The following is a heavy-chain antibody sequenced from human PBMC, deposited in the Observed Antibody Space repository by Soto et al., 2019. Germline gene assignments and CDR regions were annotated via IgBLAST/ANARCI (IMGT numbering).Heavy chain of an antibody. D-gene: IGHD3-9*01. V-gene: IGHV3-73*01. J-gene: IGHJ4*02. CDR1: GFTVSASG. CDR3: SRDDSDWFFN. CDR2: IRSKANNYAT. Sequence: PGGSLRLSCAASGFTVSASGMHWVRQASGKGLEWVGRIRSKANNYATAYAASVKGRFTVSRDDSKKTAYLQMNSLESEDTAVYYCSRDDSDWFFNWGRGTLVTVSS.